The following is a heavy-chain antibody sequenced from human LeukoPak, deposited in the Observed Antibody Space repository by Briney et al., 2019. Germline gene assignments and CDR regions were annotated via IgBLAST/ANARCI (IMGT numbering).Heavy chain of an antibody. J-gene: IGHJ3*02. CDR2: INPNSGGT. CDR3: AREEEYYELQSQGAFDI. Sequence: GASVKVSCKASGYTFTVYYMHWVRQAPGQGLEWMGWINPNSGGTNYAQKFQGRVTMTRDTSISTAYMELSRLRSDDTAVYYCAREEEYYELQSQGAFDIWGQGTMVTVSP. V-gene: IGHV1-2*02. D-gene: IGHD3-22*01. CDR1: GYTFTVYY.